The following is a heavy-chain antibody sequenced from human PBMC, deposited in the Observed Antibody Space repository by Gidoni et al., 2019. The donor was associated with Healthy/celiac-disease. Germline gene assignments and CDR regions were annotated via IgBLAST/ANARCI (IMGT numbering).Heavy chain of an antibody. CDR3: ATVHIAVAGTRFDY. D-gene: IGHD6-19*01. J-gene: IGHJ4*02. CDR2: FDPEDGEK. V-gene: IGHV1-24*01. Sequence: QVQLVQSGAEVQKPGASVKVPSKFSDYTLTELSMHWVRQAPGKGLEWMGGFDPEDGEKIYAQKCQGRVTMTEDTSTDTAYMELSSLRSEDTAVYYCATVHIAVAGTRFDYWGQGTLVTVSS. CDR1: DYTLTELS.